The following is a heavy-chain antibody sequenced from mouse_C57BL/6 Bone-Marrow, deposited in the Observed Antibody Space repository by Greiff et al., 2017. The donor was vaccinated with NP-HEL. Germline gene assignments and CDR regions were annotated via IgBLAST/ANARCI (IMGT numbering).Heavy chain of an antibody. CDR3: ASYGNYEAWFAY. V-gene: IGHV1-81*01. CDR1: GYTFTSYG. J-gene: IGHJ3*01. D-gene: IGHD2-1*01. Sequence: VQLKESGAELARPGASVKLSCKASGYTFTSYGISWVKQRTGQGLEWIGEIYPRSGNTYYNEKFKGKATLTADKSSSTAYMELRSLTSEDSAVYFCASYGNYEAWFAYWGQGTLVTVSA. CDR2: IYPRSGNT.